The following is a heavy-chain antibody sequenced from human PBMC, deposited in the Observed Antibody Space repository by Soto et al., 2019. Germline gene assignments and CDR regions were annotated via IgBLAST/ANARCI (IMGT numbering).Heavy chain of an antibody. J-gene: IGHJ4*02. CDR2: LTWNGEII. V-gene: IGHV3-9*01. Sequence: EVQLVESGGALVQPGRSLRLSCVASGFTFDDYAIHWVRQTPGKGLEWVSGLTWNGEIIGYADSVKGRFTISRDNAKNSLYLERNSLRVEDTALYYCVKDSESSGYLTHLDYWGQGTLVTVSS. CDR3: VKDSESSGYLTHLDY. CDR1: GFTFDDYA. D-gene: IGHD3-22*01.